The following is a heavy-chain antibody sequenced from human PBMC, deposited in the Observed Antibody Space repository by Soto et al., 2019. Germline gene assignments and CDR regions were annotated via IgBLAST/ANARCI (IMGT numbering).Heavy chain of an antibody. CDR2: IIPISDTT. D-gene: IGHD2-2*01. J-gene: IGHJ6*02. V-gene: IGHV1-69*01. CDR3: ARSQGSSTSLEIYYYYYYGMDV. CDR1: GGTFSSYA. Sequence: QVQLVQSGAEVKKPESSVKVSCKASGGTFSSYAISWVRQAPGQGLEWMGGIIPISDTTNYAQKFQGRVTITADESTSTAYMELSSVRSEDTAVYYCARSQGSSTSLEIYYYYYYGMDVWGQGTTVTVSS.